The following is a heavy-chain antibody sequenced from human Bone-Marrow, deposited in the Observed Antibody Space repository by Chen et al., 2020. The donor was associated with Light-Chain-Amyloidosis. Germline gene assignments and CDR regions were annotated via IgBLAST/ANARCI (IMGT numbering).Heavy chain of an antibody. CDR1: GGSISINSYY. J-gene: IGHJ4*02. CDR3: ARMFGFCSGGSCYSAYFDY. V-gene: IGHV4-39*01. Sequence: QLQLQESGPGLVRPSETLSLTCTVSGGSISINSYYWGWIRQPPGKGLEWNGSMAYSGSTFYSPSLKSRVTISVDTPKDQFSLRLNSVTAADTALYYCARMFGFCSGGSCYSAYFDYWGQGALVTVSS. D-gene: IGHD2-15*01. CDR2: MAYSGST.